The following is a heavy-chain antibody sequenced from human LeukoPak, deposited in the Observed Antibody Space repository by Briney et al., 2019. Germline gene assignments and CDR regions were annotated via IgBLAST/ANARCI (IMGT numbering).Heavy chain of an antibody. CDR3: ARVEGYYYDSSGYYFDY. J-gene: IGHJ4*02. V-gene: IGHV4-38-2*02. Sequence: PSETLSLTCTVSGYSISSGYYWGWIRQPPGKGLEWIGSIYHSGSTYYNPSLKSRVTISVDTSKNQFSLKLSSVTAADTAVYYCARVEGYYYDSSGYYFDYWGQGTLVTVSS. CDR2: IYHSGST. CDR1: GYSISSGYY. D-gene: IGHD3-22*01.